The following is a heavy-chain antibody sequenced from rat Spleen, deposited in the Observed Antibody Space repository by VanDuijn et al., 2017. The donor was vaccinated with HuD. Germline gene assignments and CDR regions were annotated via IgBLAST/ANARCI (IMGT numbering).Heavy chain of an antibody. CDR1: GFTFGVYG. D-gene: IGHD3-1*01. CDR3: RTYSDYAPTPFAY. J-gene: IGHJ3*01. Sequence: EVQLVESGGGLVQPGRSMILSCAASGFTFGVYGLHWIRQSPTKGLEWVASIRPRGTKSHYRAPVKGRFPLPRYSGKSTLYLQLESHRSDDTATYYCRTYSDYAPTPFAYWGQGTLVTVSS. V-gene: IGHV5-19*01. CDR2: IRPRGTKS.